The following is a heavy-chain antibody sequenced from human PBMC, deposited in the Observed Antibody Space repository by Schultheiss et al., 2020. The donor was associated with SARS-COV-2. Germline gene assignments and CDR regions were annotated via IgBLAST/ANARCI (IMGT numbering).Heavy chain of an antibody. V-gene: IGHV3-23*01. J-gene: IGHJ3*02. D-gene: IGHD5-18*01. CDR1: GFTFSSYG. Sequence: GGSLRLSCAASGFTFSSYGMHWVRQAPGKGLEWVSAISGSGGSTYYADSVKGRFTISRDNSKNTLYLQMNSLRAEDTAVYYCARDRGYSYGYDRGDAFDIWGQGTMVTVSS. CDR2: ISGSGGST. CDR3: ARDRGYSYGYDRGDAFDI.